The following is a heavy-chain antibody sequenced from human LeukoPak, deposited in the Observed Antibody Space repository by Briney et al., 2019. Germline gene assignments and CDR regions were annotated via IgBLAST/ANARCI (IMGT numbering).Heavy chain of an antibody. V-gene: IGHV4-59*11. CDR2: IYYSGST. Sequence: SETLSLTCTVSGGSISSHYWSWIRQPPGKGLEWIGYIYYSGSTNYNPSLKSRVTISVDTSKNQFSLKLSSVTAADTAVYYCARDLSRYCSSTSCSFDPWGQGTLVTVSS. J-gene: IGHJ5*02. D-gene: IGHD2-2*01. CDR3: ARDLSRYCSSTSCSFDP. CDR1: GGSISSHY.